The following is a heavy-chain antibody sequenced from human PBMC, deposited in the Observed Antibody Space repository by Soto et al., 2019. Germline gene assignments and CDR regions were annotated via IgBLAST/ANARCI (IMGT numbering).Heavy chain of an antibody. J-gene: IGHJ4*02. CDR1: GYTFTTNG. V-gene: IGHV1-18*01. Sequence: QVQLVQSGGEVKKPGASVKVSCKASGYTFTTNGISWVRQAPGQGLEWMGWTSAYDGNTNYAQKFQGRVTMTTDTSTNTAYMELRSLRSDDTAVYYCARDGRDYGDYDFDYWGQGTLVTVSS. CDR3: ARDGRDYGDYDFDY. CDR2: TSAYDGNT. D-gene: IGHD4-17*01.